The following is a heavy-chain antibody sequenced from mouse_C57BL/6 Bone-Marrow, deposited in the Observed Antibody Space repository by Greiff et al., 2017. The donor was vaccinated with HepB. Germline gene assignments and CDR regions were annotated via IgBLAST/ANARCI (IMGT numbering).Heavy chain of an antibody. Sequence: EVKLMESGAELVRPGASVKLSCTASGFNIKDDYMHWVKQRPEQGLEWIGWIDPENGDTEYASKFQGKATITADTSSNTAYLQLSSLTSEDTAVYYCTTWLRRRGYWGQGTTLTVSS. J-gene: IGHJ2*01. D-gene: IGHD2-2*01. CDR1: GFNIKDDY. CDR2: IDPENGDT. CDR3: TTWLRRRGY. V-gene: IGHV14-4*01.